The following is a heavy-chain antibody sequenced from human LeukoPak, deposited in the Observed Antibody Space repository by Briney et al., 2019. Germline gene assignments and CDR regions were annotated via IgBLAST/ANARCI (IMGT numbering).Heavy chain of an antibody. D-gene: IGHD6-13*01. V-gene: IGHV3-66*01. J-gene: IGHJ4*01. CDR2: IYSGGST. Sequence: WGSLRLSCAVSGFTVTNDYMNWVRQAPGKGLEWVSIIYSGGSTYYADSVKGRFTISRDSSNNTLFLQMSNLRADDSGLYYCATDVRSSPLGFWGHGTLVTVSS. CDR1: GFTVTNDY. CDR3: ATDVRSSPLGF.